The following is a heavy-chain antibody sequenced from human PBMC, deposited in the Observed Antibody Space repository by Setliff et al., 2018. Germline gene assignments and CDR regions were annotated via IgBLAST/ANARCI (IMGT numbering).Heavy chain of an antibody. CDR3: ARESRYYYDNLGTLDY. Sequence: TFGDFAMTWVRQPPGKGLEWIGYIYSSGSTYYNPSLKSRVSISVDTSKNQFSLKLSSVTAADTAVYYCARESRYYYDNLGTLDYWGQGTLVTVSS. V-gene: IGHV4-30-4*08. CDR2: IYSSGST. J-gene: IGHJ4*02. D-gene: IGHD3-22*01. CDR1: TFGDFA.